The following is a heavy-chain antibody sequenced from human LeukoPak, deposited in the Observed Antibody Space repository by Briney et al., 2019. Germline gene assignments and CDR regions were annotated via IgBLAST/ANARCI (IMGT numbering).Heavy chain of an antibody. V-gene: IGHV4-30-2*01. J-gene: IGHJ6*03. CDR3: ASLTAATYYYYYMDV. D-gene: IGHD2-15*01. CDR1: GGSISSGGYY. Sequence: SETLSLTCTVSGGSISSGGYYWSWIRQAPGKGLEWIGYIYHSGSTYYNPSLKSRVTISVDRSKNQFSLKLSSVTAADTAVYYCASLTAATYYYYYMDVWGKGTTVTVSS. CDR2: IYHSGST.